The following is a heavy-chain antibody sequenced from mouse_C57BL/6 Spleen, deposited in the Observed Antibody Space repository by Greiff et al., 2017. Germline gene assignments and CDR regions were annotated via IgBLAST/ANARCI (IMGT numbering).Heavy chain of an antibody. Sequence: QVQLQQPGAELVKPGASVKMSCKASGYTFTSSWITWVKQRPGQGLEWIGDIYPGSGSTNYNEKFKSKATLTVDTSSSTAYMQLSSLTSEDSAVYYCARLVDYDGGFAYWGQGTLVTVSA. J-gene: IGHJ3*01. CDR2: IYPGSGST. V-gene: IGHV1-55*01. CDR3: ARLVDYDGGFAY. D-gene: IGHD2-4*01. CDR1: GYTFTSSW.